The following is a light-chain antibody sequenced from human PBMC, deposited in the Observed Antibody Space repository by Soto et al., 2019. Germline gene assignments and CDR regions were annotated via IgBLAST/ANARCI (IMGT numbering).Light chain of an antibody. Sequence: QSVLTQPASVSGSPGQSITISCTGTSSDVGGYNYVSWYQQHPGKAPKLMIYEVSNRPSGVSNRFSGSKSGNTASLTISGLQAEDEADYYCSSYTSSSTEVFATGTKLTVL. V-gene: IGLV2-14*01. CDR1: SSDVGGYNY. J-gene: IGLJ1*01. CDR3: SSYTSSSTEV. CDR2: EVS.